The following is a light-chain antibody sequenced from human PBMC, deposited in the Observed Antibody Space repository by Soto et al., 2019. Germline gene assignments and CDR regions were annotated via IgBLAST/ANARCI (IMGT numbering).Light chain of an antibody. V-gene: IGLV2-11*01. Sequence: QSALTQPRSVSGSPGQSVTISCTGTSSDVGGYNYVSWYQQYPGKAPKLMIYDVSKRPSGVPDRFSGSKSDDTASLTISGLQAEDEADYYCCSYAGTIYVFGTGTKVTVL. CDR3: CSYAGTIYV. CDR2: DVS. J-gene: IGLJ1*01. CDR1: SSDVGGYNY.